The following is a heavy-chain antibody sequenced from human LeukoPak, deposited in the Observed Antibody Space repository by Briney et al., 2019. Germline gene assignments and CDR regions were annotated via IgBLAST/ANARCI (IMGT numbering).Heavy chain of an antibody. CDR2: ISYDGSNK. V-gene: IGHV3-30*01. CDR3: ASHYYYGSGSPYDY. CDR1: GFTFSSYS. Sequence: QPARSLTLSCAASGFTFSSYSMDRGRQAPGKGLEWVAVISYDGSNKYYADSVKGRFTISRDNSKNTLYLQMNSLRAEDTAVYYCASHYYYGSGSPYDYWGQGTLVTVSS. J-gene: IGHJ4*02. D-gene: IGHD3-10*01.